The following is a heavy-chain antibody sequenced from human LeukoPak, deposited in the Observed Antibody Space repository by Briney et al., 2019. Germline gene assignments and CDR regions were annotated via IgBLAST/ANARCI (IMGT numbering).Heavy chain of an antibody. CDR1: GGSISSGSYY. CDR3: ARGPPPDFDY. V-gene: IGHV4-61*02. CDR2: IHPSGST. Sequence: SQTLSLTCTVSGGSISSGSYYWSWIRQPAGKGLEWIGRIHPSGSTNYNPSLKSRVTLSVDTSKNQFSLKLSSVTAADTAVYYCARGPPPDFDYWGRGTLVTVSS. J-gene: IGHJ4*02.